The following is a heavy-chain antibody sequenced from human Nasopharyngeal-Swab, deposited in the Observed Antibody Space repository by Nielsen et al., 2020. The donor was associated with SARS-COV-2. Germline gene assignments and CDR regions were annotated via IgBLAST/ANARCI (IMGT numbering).Heavy chain of an antibody. Sequence: GESLKISCAAPGFTFSSYDMHWVRQATGKGLEWVSAIGTAGDTYYPGSVKGRFTISRENAKNSLYLQMNSLRAGDTAVYYCARGDGSYYSYYYYYTDVWGKGTTVTVSS. J-gene: IGHJ6*03. CDR2: IGTAGDT. CDR3: ARGDGSYYSYYYYYTDV. D-gene: IGHD1-26*01. CDR1: GFTFSSYD. V-gene: IGHV3-13*01.